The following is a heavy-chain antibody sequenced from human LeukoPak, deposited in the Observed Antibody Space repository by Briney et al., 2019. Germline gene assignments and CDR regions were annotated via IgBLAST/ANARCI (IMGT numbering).Heavy chain of an antibody. CDR3: ARDVSGVSSVVEFDY. D-gene: IGHD3-3*01. CDR2: IYYSGST. CDR1: GGSISSSSYY. Sequence: PSETLSLTCTVSGGSISSSSYYWGWIRQPPGKGLEWIVSIYYSGSTYYNPSLKSRVTISVYTSKNQFSLKLSSVTAADTAVYYCARDVSGVSSVVEFDYWGQGTLVTVSS. J-gene: IGHJ4*02. V-gene: IGHV4-39*07.